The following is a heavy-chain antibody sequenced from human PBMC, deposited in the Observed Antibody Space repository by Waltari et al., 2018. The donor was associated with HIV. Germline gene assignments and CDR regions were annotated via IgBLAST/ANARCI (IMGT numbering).Heavy chain of an antibody. V-gene: IGHV1-18*01. CDR2: ISAYNGNT. CDR1: GYTFTSYG. Sequence: QVQLVQSGAEVKKPGASVKVSCKASGYTFTSYGIRWVRQGPGHGLEWMGWISAYNGNTNYAQKLQGRVTMTTEPSTSTAYMELRSLRADDTAVYYCARDKGLWFGELLGDYWGQGTLVTVSS. CDR3: ARDKGLWFGELLGDY. D-gene: IGHD3-10*01. J-gene: IGHJ4*02.